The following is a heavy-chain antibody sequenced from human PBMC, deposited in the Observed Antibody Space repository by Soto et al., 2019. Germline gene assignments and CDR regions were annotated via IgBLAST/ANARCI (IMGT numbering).Heavy chain of an antibody. CDR3: AHRGVSRPFPYFDY. Sequence: SGPTLVNPTQPLTLTCTFSGFSLSTSGVGVGWIRQPPGKALEWLALIYWDDDKRYSPSLKSRLTITKDTSKNQVVLTMTNMDPVDTATYYCAHRGVSRPFPYFDYWGQGTLVTVSS. V-gene: IGHV2-5*02. D-gene: IGHD2-8*01. CDR2: IYWDDDK. J-gene: IGHJ4*02. CDR1: GFSLSTSGVG.